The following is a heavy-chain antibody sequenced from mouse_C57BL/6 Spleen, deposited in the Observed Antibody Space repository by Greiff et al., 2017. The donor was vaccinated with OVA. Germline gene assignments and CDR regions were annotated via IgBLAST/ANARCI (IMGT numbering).Heavy chain of an antibody. CDR1: GFTFTDYY. Sequence: EVKLVESGGGLVQPGGSLSLSCAASGFTFTDYYMSWVRQPPGKALEWLGFLRNKANGYTTEYSASVKGRFTISRDNSQRILYLQMNALRPENRATYYCARSLWDWPPYAMDYWGQGTSVTVSS. J-gene: IGHJ4*01. D-gene: IGHD4-1*01. CDR3: ARSLWDWPPYAMDY. CDR2: LRNKANGYTT. V-gene: IGHV7-3*01.